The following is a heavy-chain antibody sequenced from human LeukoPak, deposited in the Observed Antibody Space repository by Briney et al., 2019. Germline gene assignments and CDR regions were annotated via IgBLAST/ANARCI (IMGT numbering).Heavy chain of an antibody. V-gene: IGHV4-59*08. Sequence: SETLSLTCTVSGGSISSYYWSWIRQPPGKGLEWIGYIYYSGSTNYNPSLKSRVTISVDTSKNQFSLTLTSVTAADTAVYYCAGTSSDYYRFDYWGQGTLVTVSS. D-gene: IGHD3-22*01. CDR3: AGTSSDYYRFDY. CDR2: IYYSGST. CDR1: GGSISSYY. J-gene: IGHJ4*02.